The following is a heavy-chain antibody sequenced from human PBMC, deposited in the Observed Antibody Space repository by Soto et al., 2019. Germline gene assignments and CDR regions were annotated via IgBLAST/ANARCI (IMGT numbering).Heavy chain of an antibody. Sequence: ASMKVSCNASGDTFTSYYMHWGRQAPGQGLEWMGIINPSGGSTSYAQKFQGRVTMTRDTSTSTVYMELSSLRSEDTAVYYCARVPDEQLVPLYWGQGTLVTVSS. J-gene: IGHJ4*02. CDR2: INPSGGST. CDR3: ARVPDEQLVPLY. D-gene: IGHD6-6*01. CDR1: GDTFTSYY. V-gene: IGHV1-46*01.